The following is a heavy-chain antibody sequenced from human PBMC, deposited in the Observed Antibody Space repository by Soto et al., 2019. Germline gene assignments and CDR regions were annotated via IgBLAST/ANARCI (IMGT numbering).Heavy chain of an antibody. V-gene: IGHV1-3*01. CDR1: GYTFTSYA. J-gene: IGHJ6*02. D-gene: IGHD6-19*01. CDR2: INAGNGNT. CDR3: ASEDQWLAHSGV. Sequence: SVKVSCKAFGYTFTSYAMHWVRQAPGQRLEWMGWINAGNGNTKYSQKFQGRVTITRDTSASTAYMELSSLRSEDTAVYYCASEDQWLAHSGVWGQGTTVTVSS.